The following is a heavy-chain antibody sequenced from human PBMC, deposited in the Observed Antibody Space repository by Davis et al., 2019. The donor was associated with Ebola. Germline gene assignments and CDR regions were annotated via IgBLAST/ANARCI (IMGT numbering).Heavy chain of an antibody. CDR3: ARTDRVCSGGRCYSGDDFDY. J-gene: IGHJ4*02. CDR2: VYSGGST. D-gene: IGHD2-15*01. V-gene: IGHV4-59*13. CDR1: GGSISGYY. Sequence: SDLLSPTFSALGGSISGYYWSWPRQPSGKGLEWIGYVYSGGSTHYNPSLKSRVTMSVDTSKSQFSLKLTSVTAADTAGYYCARTDRVCSGGRCYSGDDFDYWGQGTLVTVSP.